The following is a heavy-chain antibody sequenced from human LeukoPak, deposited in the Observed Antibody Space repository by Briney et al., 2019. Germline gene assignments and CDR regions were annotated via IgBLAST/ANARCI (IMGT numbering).Heavy chain of an antibody. Sequence: SETLSLTCTVSGGSISSYYWSWIRQPPGKGLEWIGFIYYSGSTYYNPSLKSRVTISVDTSKNQFSLKLSSVTAADTAVYYCARLPDHYYGMDVWGQGTTVTASS. J-gene: IGHJ6*02. CDR1: GGSISSYY. D-gene: IGHD1-14*01. CDR3: ARLPDHYYGMDV. CDR2: IYYSGST. V-gene: IGHV4-59*12.